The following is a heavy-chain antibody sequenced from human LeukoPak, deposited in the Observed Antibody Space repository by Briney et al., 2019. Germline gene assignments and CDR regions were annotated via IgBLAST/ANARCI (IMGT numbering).Heavy chain of an antibody. Sequence: GGSLRLSCAASGFTFTNYWMTWVRQVPGKGLEWVANIHKAGSESYYVDSVKGRFTISRDNSKNTLYLQVNSLRAEDTAVYYCAGGNYDSSGYYLGSDYWGQGTLVTVSS. CDR2: IHKAGSES. CDR3: AGGNYDSSGYYLGSDY. D-gene: IGHD3-22*01. J-gene: IGHJ4*02. V-gene: IGHV3-7*01. CDR1: GFTFTNYW.